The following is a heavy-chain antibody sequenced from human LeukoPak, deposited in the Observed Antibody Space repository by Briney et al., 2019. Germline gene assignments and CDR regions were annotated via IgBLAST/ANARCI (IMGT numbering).Heavy chain of an antibody. V-gene: IGHV4-39*01. CDR2: IYYSGST. D-gene: IGHD3-10*01. CDR1: GGSISSSSYY. J-gene: IGHJ4*02. CDR3: AGTSVRGVIGY. Sequence: SETLSLTCTVSGGSISSSSYYWGWVRQPPGKGLEWIGSIYYSGSTYYNPSLKSRVTISVDTSKNQFSLKLSSVTAADTAVYYCAGTSVRGVIGYWGQGTLVTVSS.